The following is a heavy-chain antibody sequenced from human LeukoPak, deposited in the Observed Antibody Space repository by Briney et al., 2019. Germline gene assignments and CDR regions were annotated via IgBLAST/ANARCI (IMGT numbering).Heavy chain of an antibody. CDR2: ISSSGSTI. J-gene: IGHJ6*04. Sequence: GGSLRLSCAASGFTFSSYEMNWVRQAPGKGLEWVSYISSSGSTIYYADSVEGRFTISRDNAKNSLYLQMNSLRAEDTAVYYCARGFGELLWPNYYYYGMDVWGKGTTVTVSS. V-gene: IGHV3-48*03. CDR3: ARGFGELLWPNYYYYGMDV. CDR1: GFTFSSYE. D-gene: IGHD3-10*01.